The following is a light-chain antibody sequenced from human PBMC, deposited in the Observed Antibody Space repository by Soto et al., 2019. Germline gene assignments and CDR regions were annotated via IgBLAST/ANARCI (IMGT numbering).Light chain of an antibody. V-gene: IGLV2-14*03. Sequence: QSALTQSASVSGSPGQSLTISCTGTGSDVAVYDFVSWYQQHPGKAPKLMIYDVNDRPSGVSSRFSGSKSGNTASLTISGLQAEDEANYYCSSYTTSSTVVFGGGTKLTVL. CDR2: DVN. J-gene: IGLJ2*01. CDR3: SSYTTSSTVV. CDR1: GSDVAVYDF.